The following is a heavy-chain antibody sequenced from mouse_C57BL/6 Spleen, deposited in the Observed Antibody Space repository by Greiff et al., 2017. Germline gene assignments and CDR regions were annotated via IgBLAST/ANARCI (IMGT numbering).Heavy chain of an antibody. D-gene: IGHD3-1*01. V-gene: IGHV5-17*01. CDR3: ARRSGTNFDY. J-gene: IGHJ2*01. Sequence: DVMLVESGGGLVKPGGSLKLSCAASGFTFSDYGMHWVRQAPEKGLEWVAYISSGSSTIYYADTVKGRFTISRDNAKNTLFLQMTSLRSEDTAMYYCARRSGTNFDYWGQGTTLTVSS. CDR1: GFTFSDYG. CDR2: ISSGSSTI.